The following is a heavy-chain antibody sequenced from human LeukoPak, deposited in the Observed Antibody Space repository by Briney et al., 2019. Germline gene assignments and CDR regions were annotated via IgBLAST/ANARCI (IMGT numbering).Heavy chain of an antibody. V-gene: IGHV3-48*03. CDR2: ISSSGSTI. CDR1: GFTFSSYE. D-gene: IGHD5-18*01. Sequence: GGSLRLSCAASGFTFSSYEMNWVRQAPGKGLEWVSYISSSGSTIYYADSVKGRFTISRDNAKNSLYLQMNSLRAEDTAVYSCARDKTRGLGYSYSKSGNYFDYWGQGTLVTVSS. CDR3: ARDKTRGLGYSYSKSGNYFDY. J-gene: IGHJ4*02.